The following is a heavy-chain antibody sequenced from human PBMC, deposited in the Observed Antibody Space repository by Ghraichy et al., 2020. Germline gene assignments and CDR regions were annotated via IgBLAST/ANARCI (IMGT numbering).Heavy chain of an antibody. J-gene: IGHJ2*01. D-gene: IGHD6-6*01. V-gene: IGHV3-23*01. CDR3: AKRPLRIAARPYWYFDL. Sequence: LSLTCAASGFTFSSYAMSWVRQAPGKGLEWVSAISGSGGSTYYADSVKGRFTISRDNSKNTLYLQMNSLRAEDTAVYYCAKRPLRIAARPYWYFDLWGRGTLVTVSS. CDR1: GFTFSSYA. CDR2: ISGSGGST.